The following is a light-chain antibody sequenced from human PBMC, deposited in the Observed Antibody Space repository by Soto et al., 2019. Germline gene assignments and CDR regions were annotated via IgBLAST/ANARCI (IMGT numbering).Light chain of an antibody. Sequence: DNQMTPSPSTPSASVGDRVTITFRASQSISSWLAWYQQKPGKAPKLLIYKASTLESGVPSRFSGSGSGTEFTLTISSLQPDDFATYYCQQYNSVSLLTFGGGTKVDIK. J-gene: IGKJ4*01. V-gene: IGKV1-5*03. CDR2: KAS. CDR1: QSISSW. CDR3: QQYNSVSLLT.